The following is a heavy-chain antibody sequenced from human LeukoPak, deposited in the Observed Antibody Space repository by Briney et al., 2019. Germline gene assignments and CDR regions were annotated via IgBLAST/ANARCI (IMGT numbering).Heavy chain of an antibody. V-gene: IGHV1-46*01. CDR3: ARSGSRKYLYDSGGYWDY. J-gene: IGHJ4*02. Sequence: GASVKVSCKASGYTFTNYYLHWVRQAPGQGLEWMGMINPSGGSTTSAQNFRGRVTMNRDLSTSTVYMELSSLRSEDTAVYYCARSGSRKYLYDSGGYWDYWGQGSLVTVSS. CDR1: GYTFTNYY. D-gene: IGHD3-22*01. CDR2: INPSGGST.